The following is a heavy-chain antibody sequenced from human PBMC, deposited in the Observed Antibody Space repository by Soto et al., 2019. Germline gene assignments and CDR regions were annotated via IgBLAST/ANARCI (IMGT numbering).Heavy chain of an antibody. J-gene: IGHJ4*02. D-gene: IGHD4-17*01. Sequence: SETLSLTCTVSGGCISSYYWSWIRQPPGKGLEWIGFIYYSGSTNYNSSLKSRVTISVDNSKNQFSLKLASVTAADTAVYYCARHSKPQTETTYYDYWGQGTLVTVSS. V-gene: IGHV4-59*08. CDR1: GGCISSYY. CDR3: ARHSKPQTETTYYDY. CDR2: IYYSGST.